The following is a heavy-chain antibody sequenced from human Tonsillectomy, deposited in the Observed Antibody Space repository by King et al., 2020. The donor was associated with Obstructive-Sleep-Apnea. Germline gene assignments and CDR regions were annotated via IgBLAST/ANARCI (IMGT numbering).Heavy chain of an antibody. V-gene: IGHV3-30*18. CDR1: GVTFSSYG. CDR3: AKDFSSSLFFDY. D-gene: IGHD6-13*01. J-gene: IGHJ4*02. Sequence: VQLVESGGGVVEPGRSLRLSCAASGVTFSSYGMHWVRQAPGKGLEWGAVIIYDGSNKYYAASGKGRFNISRNNSKNNLYLQMNSLRAEATAVYYCAKDFSSSLFFDYWGQGTLVTVSS. CDR2: IIYDGSNK.